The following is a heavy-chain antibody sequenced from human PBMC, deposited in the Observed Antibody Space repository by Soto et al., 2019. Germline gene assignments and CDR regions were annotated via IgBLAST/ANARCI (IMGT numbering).Heavy chain of an antibody. CDR2: ISPKSTYR. V-gene: IGHV3-11*06. J-gene: IGHJ4*02. CDR1: GFTFSDYY. CDR3: ARGGGGGLFEH. Sequence: PGGSLRLSCAASGFTFSDYYMNWIRQAPGKGLEWLSHISPKSTYRNYADSVKGRFTISRDNTKSSLFLQMNSLGVEDTAVYYCARGGGGGLFEHWGQGVLVTVSS. D-gene: IGHD2-21*01.